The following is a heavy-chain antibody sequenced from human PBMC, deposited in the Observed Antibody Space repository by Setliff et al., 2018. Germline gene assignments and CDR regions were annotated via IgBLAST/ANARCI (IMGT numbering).Heavy chain of an antibody. D-gene: IGHD3-10*01. CDR1: GFTISGYA. V-gene: IGHV3-23*05. J-gene: IGHJ6*02. CDR2: IKDSDYST. Sequence: GESLKISCVGSGFTISGYAMTWVRQVPGKGLEWISSIKDSDYSTYYADSVKGRFTISRDNSKNTLYLQMNSLRAEDSAVYYCARDGVFYAMDFWGQGTTVTVSS. CDR3: ARDGVFYAMDF.